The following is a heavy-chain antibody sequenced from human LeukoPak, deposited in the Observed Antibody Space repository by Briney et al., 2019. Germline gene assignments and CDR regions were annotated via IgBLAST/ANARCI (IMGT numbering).Heavy chain of an antibody. CDR2: INHSGST. CDR3: ARGPGYHDRSGFLH. J-gene: IGHJ4*02. CDR1: GGSFSGYY. D-gene: IGHD3-22*01. Sequence: SETLSLTCAVYGGSFSGYYWSWIRQPPGKGLEWIGEINHSGSTNYNPSLKSRVTISVDTSKNQFSLKLSSVTAADTAVYYCARGPGYHDRSGFLHWGQGTLVTVSS. V-gene: IGHV4-34*01.